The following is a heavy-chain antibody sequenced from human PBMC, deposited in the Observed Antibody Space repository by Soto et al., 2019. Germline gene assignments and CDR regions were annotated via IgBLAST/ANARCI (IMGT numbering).Heavy chain of an antibody. CDR1: GFTFSSYG. D-gene: IGHD6-19*01. V-gene: IGHV3-30*18. CDR3: AKDWEQWLCDY. CDR2: ISYDGSNK. Sequence: QVQLVESGGGVVQPGRSLRLSCAASGFTFSSYGMHWVRQAPGKGLEWVAVISYDGSNKYYADSVKGRFTISRDNSKNTLYLQMNSLRAEDTAVYYCAKDWEQWLCDYWGQGTLVTVSS. J-gene: IGHJ4*02.